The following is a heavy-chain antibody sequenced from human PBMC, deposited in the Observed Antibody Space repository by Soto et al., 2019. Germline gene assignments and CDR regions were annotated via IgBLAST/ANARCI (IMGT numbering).Heavy chain of an antibody. CDR1: GFTFINYA. CDR3: ARKILGSTTRPNYWYFDL. Sequence: EVQVLESGGSLVQPGGSLRLSCAGSGFTFINYAMNWVRQAPGKGLEWVSSISGGGDAAFFPDCVRGRFTVSRDNSKNTVTLQMNSLGVDDTAVYSCARKILGSTTRPNYWYFDLWGRGTLVTVSS. J-gene: IGHJ2*01. V-gene: IGHV3-23*01. D-gene: IGHD7-27*01. CDR2: ISGGGDAA.